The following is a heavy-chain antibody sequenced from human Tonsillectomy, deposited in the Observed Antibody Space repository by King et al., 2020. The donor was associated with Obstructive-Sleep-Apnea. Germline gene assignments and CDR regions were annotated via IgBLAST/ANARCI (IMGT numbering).Heavy chain of an antibody. CDR1: GFILDDFG. V-gene: IGHV3-20*04. D-gene: IGHD3-16*01. CDR2: VIWSGEST. J-gene: IGHJ4*02. Sequence: VQLVESGGGVVRPGGSLRLSCPAPGFILDDFGMAWVRQVPGKGLEWASGVIWSGESTGYADSVEGRFTISRDNAKNSLYLQMSSLSAEDTGLYYCARGGGLTWDYFDFWGQGTLVTVSS. CDR3: ARGGGLTWDYFDF.